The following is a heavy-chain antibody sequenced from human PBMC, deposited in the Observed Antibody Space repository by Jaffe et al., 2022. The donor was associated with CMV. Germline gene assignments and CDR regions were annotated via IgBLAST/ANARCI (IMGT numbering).Heavy chain of an antibody. J-gene: IGHJ5*02. D-gene: IGHD3-16*01. CDR1: GFTFRSYA. V-gene: IGHV3-23*04. Sequence: EVQVAESGGDLVQPGGSLRLSCAVSGFTFRSYAMSWFRQAPGRGLEWVSAIGTAGTTDTFYADSVKGRFTISRDNSRNTLYLQMNNLRAEDTAIYYCARGGIRLGWFDPWGQGTLVTVSS. CDR2: IGTAGTTDT. CDR3: ARGGIRLGWFDP.